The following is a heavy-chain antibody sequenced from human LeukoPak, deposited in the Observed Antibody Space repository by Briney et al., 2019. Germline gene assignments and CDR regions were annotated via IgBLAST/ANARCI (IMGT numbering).Heavy chain of an antibody. CDR3: ARVRYGSGSYFDY. CDR1: GGSISAYS. V-gene: IGHV4-59*01. J-gene: IGHJ4*02. CDR2: IYYSGST. D-gene: IGHD3-10*01. Sequence: KTSETLSFTCTVPGGSISAYSWSWIRQPPGKGLECIGHIYYSGSTNYNPSLKTRVTISVDTSKNQFSLKLSSVTAADTAVYYCARVRYGSGSYFDYWGQGTLVTVSS.